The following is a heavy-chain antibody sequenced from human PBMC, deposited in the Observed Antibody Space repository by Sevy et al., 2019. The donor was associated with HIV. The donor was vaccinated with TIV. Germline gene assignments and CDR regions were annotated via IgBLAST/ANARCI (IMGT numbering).Heavy chain of an antibody. Sequence: SDTLSLTCTVSGGSISSSSYYWGWIRQPPGKGLEWIGSIYYSGSTYYNPSLKSRVTISVDTSKNQFSLKLSSVTAADTAVYYCARGVTYYDFWSGYRSDYYYYMDVWGKGTTVTVSS. CDR3: ARGVTYYDFWSGYRSDYYYYMDV. V-gene: IGHV4-39*01. CDR2: IYYSGST. J-gene: IGHJ6*03. CDR1: GGSISSSSYY. D-gene: IGHD3-3*01.